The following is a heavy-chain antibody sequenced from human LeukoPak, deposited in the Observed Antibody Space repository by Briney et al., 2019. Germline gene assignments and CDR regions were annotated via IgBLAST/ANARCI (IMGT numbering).Heavy chain of an antibody. J-gene: IGHJ4*02. CDR3: ARDPSSVTVYFFDY. D-gene: IGHD4-11*01. CDR2: IDANNGDT. Sequence: GSLRDSCKASGYTFRGNYIHWLRQAPGQGLEWMGWIDANNGDTKSAQKFQGRVTISRDTAISTAYMDLSSLSPDDAAVYYCARDPSSVTVYFFDYWGQGTVVTVSS. V-gene: IGHV1-2*02. CDR1: GYTFRGNY.